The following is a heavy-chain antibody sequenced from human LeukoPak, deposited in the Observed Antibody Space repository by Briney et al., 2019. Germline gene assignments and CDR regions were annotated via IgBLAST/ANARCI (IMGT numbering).Heavy chain of an antibody. CDR2: ISSSSSYI. D-gene: IGHD3-16*01. CDR1: GFTFSSYS. Sequence: GGSLRLSCAASGFTFSSYSMNWVRQAPGKGLEWVSSISSSSSYIYYADSVKGRFTISRDNAKNSLYLQMNSLRAEDTAVYYCARAPPEMITFGYVDYWGQGTLVTVSS. J-gene: IGHJ4*02. CDR3: ARAPPEMITFGYVDY. V-gene: IGHV3-21*06.